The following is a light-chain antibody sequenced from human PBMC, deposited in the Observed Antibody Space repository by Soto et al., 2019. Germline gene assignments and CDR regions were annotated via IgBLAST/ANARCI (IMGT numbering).Light chain of an antibody. CDR1: SIDVGGYNY. V-gene: IGLV2-8*01. Sequence: QSVLTQPPSASGSPGQSVTISCTGTSIDVGGYNYVSWYQQHPGKAPKLMIYDVTVRPSGVPDRFSGSKSGNTASLTVSGLQAEDEATYYCSSFAISTYVFGTGTKVTVL. CDR3: SSFAISTYV. CDR2: DVT. J-gene: IGLJ1*01.